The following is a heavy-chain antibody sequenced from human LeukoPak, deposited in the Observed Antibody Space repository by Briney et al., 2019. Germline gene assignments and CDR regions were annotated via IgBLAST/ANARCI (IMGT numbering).Heavy chain of an antibody. CDR2: IRYDGSNK. V-gene: IGHV3-30*02. D-gene: IGHD3-22*01. J-gene: IGHJ4*02. Sequence: GGSLRLSCAASGFTFSSYGMHWVRQAPGKGLEWVAFIRYDGSNKYYADSVKGRFTISRDNSKNTLYLQMNSLRAEDTAVYYCAKESDYYDSSGYSFDYWGQGTLVTVSS. CDR1: GFTFSSYG. CDR3: AKESDYYDSSGYSFDY.